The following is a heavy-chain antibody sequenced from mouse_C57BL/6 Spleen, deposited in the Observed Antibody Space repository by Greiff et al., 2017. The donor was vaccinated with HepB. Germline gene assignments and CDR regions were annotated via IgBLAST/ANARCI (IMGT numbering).Heavy chain of an antibody. D-gene: IGHD1-1*01. V-gene: IGHV1-19*01. CDR2: INPYNGGT. CDR1: GYTFTDYY. CDR3: ARNYYGSGDYAMDY. J-gene: IGHJ4*01. Sequence: EVQLQQSGPVLVKPGASVKMSCKASGYTFTDYYMNWVKQSHGKSLEWIGVINPYNGGTSYNQKFKGKATLTVDKTSSTAYMELNSLTSEDSAVYYCARNYYGSGDYAMDYWGQGTSVTVSS.